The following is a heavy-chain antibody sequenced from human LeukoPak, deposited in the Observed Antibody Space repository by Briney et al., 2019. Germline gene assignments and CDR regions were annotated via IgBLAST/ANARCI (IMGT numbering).Heavy chain of an antibody. CDR1: GFTFSSYG. V-gene: IGHV3-30*19. D-gene: IGHD3-22*01. J-gene: IGHJ4*02. CDR3: AKRNYYDSSGYYYPFFDY. Sequence: PGGSLRLSCAASGFTFSSYGMHWVRQAPGKGLEWVAVISYDGSNKYYADSVKGRFTISRDNSKNTLYLQMNSLRAEDTAVYYCAKRNYYDSSGYYYPFFDYWGQGTLVTVSS. CDR2: ISYDGSNK.